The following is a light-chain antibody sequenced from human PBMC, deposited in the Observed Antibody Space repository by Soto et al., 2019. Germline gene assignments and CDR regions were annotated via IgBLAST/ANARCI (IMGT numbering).Light chain of an antibody. V-gene: IGLV2-14*01. CDR3: SSYTSSSTL. CDR1: SSDVGGYNY. Sequence: QSVLTQPASVSGSPGQSITISCTGTSSDVGGYNYVSWYQQHPGKAPKLMIYAVTDRPSGVSSRFSGSKSGNTASLTISGLQAEDEADYYCSSYTSSSTLFGTGTNLTVL. J-gene: IGLJ1*01. CDR2: AVT.